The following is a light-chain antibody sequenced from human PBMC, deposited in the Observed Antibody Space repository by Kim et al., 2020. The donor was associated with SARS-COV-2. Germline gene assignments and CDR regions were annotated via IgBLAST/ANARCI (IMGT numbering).Light chain of an antibody. CDR3: QQYDKWPLT. J-gene: IGKJ4*01. Sequence: VSPGERGTLSCRASQGLSNKLAWYQQKPGQSPRLLICGASTRATAIPARFSGSGSGTEFTLTISGLQAEDNAVYYCQQYDKWPLTFGGGTKVDIK. V-gene: IGKV3-15*01. CDR2: GAS. CDR1: QGLSNK.